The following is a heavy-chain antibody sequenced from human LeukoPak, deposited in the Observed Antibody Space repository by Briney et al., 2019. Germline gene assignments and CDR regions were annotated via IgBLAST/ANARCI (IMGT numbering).Heavy chain of an antibody. CDR1: GFTFSSYA. Sequence: PGGSLRLSCAASGFTFSSYAMSWVRQAPGKGLEWVSAISGSGGSTYYADSVKGRFTISRDNSKDTLYLQMNSLRAEDTAVYYCAKGIIGSYSSGSLVFDYWGQGTLVTVSS. V-gene: IGHV3-23*01. CDR2: ISGSGGST. D-gene: IGHD6-19*01. CDR3: AKGIIGSYSSGSLVFDY. J-gene: IGHJ4*02.